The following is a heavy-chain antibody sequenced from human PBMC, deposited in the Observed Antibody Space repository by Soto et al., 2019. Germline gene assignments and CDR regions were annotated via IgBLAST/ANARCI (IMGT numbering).Heavy chain of an antibody. CDR3: ARQYFEEALYYYYMDV. D-gene: IGHD3-9*01. V-gene: IGHV4-59*08. J-gene: IGHJ6*03. CDR2: IYYSGST. Sequence: SETLSLTSTVAGGSSSSYDWSWIRQPPGKGLEWIGYIYYSGSTNYNPSLKSRVTISVDTSKNQFSLKLSSVTAADTAVYYCARQYFEEALYYYYMDVWGKGTTVTVSS. CDR1: GGSSSSYD.